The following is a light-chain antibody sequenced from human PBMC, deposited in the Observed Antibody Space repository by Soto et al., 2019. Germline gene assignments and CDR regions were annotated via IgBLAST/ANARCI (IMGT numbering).Light chain of an antibody. CDR1: SSDVGGYQY. CDR2: EVS. J-gene: IGLJ2*01. CDR3: CSYTLRSTLV. Sequence: QSALTQPASVSGSPGQSITIYCTGTSSDVGGYQYVSWYQQYPGKAPKLVIYEVSNRPSGVSIRFSGSKSGDTASLTISGLPAEDEADYYCCSYTLRSTLVFGGGTKLTVL. V-gene: IGLV2-14*01.